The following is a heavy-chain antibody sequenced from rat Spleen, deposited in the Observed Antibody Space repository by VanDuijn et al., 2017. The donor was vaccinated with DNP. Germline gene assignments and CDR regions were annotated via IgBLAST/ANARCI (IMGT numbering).Heavy chain of an antibody. V-gene: IGHV3-1*01. Sequence: EVQLQASGPGLVKPSQSLSLTCSVTGYSITSNYWAWIRKFPGNKMEWMGFISYSGSTSYTPSLKSRISITRDTSKNQFFLQLNSVTTEDTATYYCATVHYYDGTRFAYWGQGTLVTVSS. D-gene: IGHD1-12*02. J-gene: IGHJ3*01. CDR2: ISYSGST. CDR1: GYSITSNY. CDR3: ATVHYYDGTRFAY.